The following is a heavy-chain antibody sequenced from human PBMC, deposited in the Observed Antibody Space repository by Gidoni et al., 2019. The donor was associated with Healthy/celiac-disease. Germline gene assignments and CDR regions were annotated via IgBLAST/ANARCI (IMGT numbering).Heavy chain of an antibody. CDR1: GFTFSSYW. D-gene: IGHD5-18*01. CDR3: ARLGYSYGLIRAFDI. CDR2: IKQDGSEK. J-gene: IGHJ3*02. Sequence: EVQLVESGGGLVQPGGSLRLSCAASGFTFSSYWMSWVRQAPGKGLEWVANIKQDGSEKYYVDSVKGRFTISRDNAKNSLYLQMNSLRAEDTAAYYCARLGYSYGLIRAFDIWGQGTMVTVSS. V-gene: IGHV3-7*01.